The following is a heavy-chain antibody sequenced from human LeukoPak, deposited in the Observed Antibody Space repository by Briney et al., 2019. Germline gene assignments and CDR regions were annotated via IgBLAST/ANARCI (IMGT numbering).Heavy chain of an antibody. CDR3: AREGKNWGHFDY. CDR1: TFSISIYS. D-gene: IGHD7-27*01. CDR2: ISGSSRSI. Sequence: PGGSLRLSCAASTFSISIYSMNWVRQAPGKGLEWVSSISGSSRSIYYADSMKGRFTISRDNAKNSLYLQMSSLRAEDTAVYYCAREGKNWGHFDYWGQGTLVTVSS. V-gene: IGHV3-21*01. J-gene: IGHJ4*02.